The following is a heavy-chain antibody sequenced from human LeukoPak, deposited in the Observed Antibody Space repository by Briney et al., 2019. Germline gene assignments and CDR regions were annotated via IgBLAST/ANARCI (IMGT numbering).Heavy chain of an antibody. CDR2: IYSGGST. CDR1: GFTVSSSY. V-gene: IGHV3-53*04. D-gene: IGHD6-6*01. CDR3: ARVGKTARSYYYYGMDV. J-gene: IGHJ6*02. Sequence: GGSLRLSCAASGFTVSSSYMSWVRQAPGKGLEWVSVIYSGGSTYYADSVKGRFTISRHNSKNTLYLQMNSLRAEDTAVYYCARVGKTARSYYYYGMDVWGQGTTVTVSS.